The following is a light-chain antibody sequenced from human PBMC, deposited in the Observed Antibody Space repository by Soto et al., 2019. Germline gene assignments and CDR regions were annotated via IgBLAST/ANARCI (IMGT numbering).Light chain of an antibody. CDR2: GAS. CDR1: QSVSSRY. V-gene: IGKV3-20*01. CDR3: HQYGSSPWT. Sequence: IVLSKYRGTPTLSPRQRSTLSCIPIQSVSSRYLASYQQKPGQAPRLLIYGASSRATGIPDRFSGSGSGTDFTLTISRLEPEDFAVYYCHQYGSSPWTFGQGTKVDI. J-gene: IGKJ1*01.